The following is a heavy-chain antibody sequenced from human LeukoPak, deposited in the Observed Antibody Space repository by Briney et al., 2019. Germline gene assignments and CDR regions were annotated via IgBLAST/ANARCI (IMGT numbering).Heavy chain of an antibody. CDR3: ARLHYGGNYGYYYYYMDV. V-gene: IGHV4-38-2*02. CDR2: IYHSGIT. CDR1: DYSISSGYGYY. D-gene: IGHD4-23*01. Sequence: SETLSLTCTVSDYSISSGYGYYWGWIRQPPGKGLEWIGNIYHSGITYYNHFNSSLKSRVTISIDTSKNQFSLKLSSVTAADTAVYYCARLHYGGNYGYYYYYMDVWGKGTAVTISS. J-gene: IGHJ6*03.